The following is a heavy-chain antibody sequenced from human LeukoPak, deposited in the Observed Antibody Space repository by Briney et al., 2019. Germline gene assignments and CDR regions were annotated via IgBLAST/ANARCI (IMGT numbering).Heavy chain of an antibody. V-gene: IGHV1-3*01. CDR1: GYTFTSYA. Sequence: ASVKVSCKASGYTFTSYAMHWVRQAPGQRLEWMGWINAGNGNTKYSQKFQGRVTITRDTSASTAYMELSSLRSEDTAVYYCARISEQQLVFFDYWGQGTLVTVSS. J-gene: IGHJ4*02. D-gene: IGHD6-13*01. CDR2: INAGNGNT. CDR3: ARISEQQLVFFDY.